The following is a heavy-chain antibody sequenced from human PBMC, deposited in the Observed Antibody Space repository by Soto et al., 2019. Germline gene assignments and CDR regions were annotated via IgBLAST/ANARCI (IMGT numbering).Heavy chain of an antibody. CDR1: GGTFSSYA. CDR3: ARDEVGDTAMVTFHYYGMDV. CDR2: IIPIFGTA. V-gene: IGHV1-69*13. J-gene: IGHJ6*02. D-gene: IGHD5-18*01. Sequence: SVKVSCKASGGTFSSYAISWVRQAPGQGLEWMGGIIPIFGTANYAQKFQGRVTITADESTSTAYMELSSLRSEDTAVYYCARDEVGDTAMVTFHYYGMDVWGQGTTVTVSS.